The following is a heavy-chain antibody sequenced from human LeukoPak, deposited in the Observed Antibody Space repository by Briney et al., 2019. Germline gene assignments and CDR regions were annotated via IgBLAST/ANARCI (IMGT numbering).Heavy chain of an antibody. J-gene: IGHJ4*02. CDR1: GFSFSDHW. Sequence: GGSLRLSCKASGFSFSDHWMGWVRQAPGKGLECVANIKHDGSGKEYVDSVKGRFTISRDNAKNSVYLEMSSLRAEDTAVYYCAKWRWRQSEYEDWGQGTLVTVS. CDR2: IKHDGSGK. V-gene: IGHV3-7*01. D-gene: IGHD5-24*01. CDR3: AKWRWRQSEYED.